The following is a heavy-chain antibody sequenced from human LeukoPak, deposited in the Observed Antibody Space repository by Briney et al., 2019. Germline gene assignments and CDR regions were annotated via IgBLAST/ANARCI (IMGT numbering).Heavy chain of an antibody. CDR3: ARSSFGKKNYYYGMDV. CDR2: ISGSGGST. V-gene: IGHV3-23*01. J-gene: IGHJ6*02. D-gene: IGHD3-10*01. CDR1: GFIFNTYV. Sequence: GGSLRLSCAASGFIFNTYVMTWVRQAPGKGLEWMSSISGSGGSTYYADPVEGRFTISRDNSKNTLYLQMNNLRAEDTAMYYCARSSFGKKNYYYGMDVWGQGTTVTVSS.